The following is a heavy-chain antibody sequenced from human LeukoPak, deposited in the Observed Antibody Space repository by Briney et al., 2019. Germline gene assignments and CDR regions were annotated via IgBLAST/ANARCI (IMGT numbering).Heavy chain of an antibody. D-gene: IGHD3-22*01. V-gene: IGHV4-61*02. J-gene: IGHJ4*02. CDR2: IYTSGST. CDR3: ARVPGDSSGYFDY. Sequence: SETLSLTCTVSGGSISSCSYYWSWMRPPAGKGLEWMGRIYTSGSTNYNPSLKSRVPISIDTSKNQFSLKLSSVTAADTAVYYCARVPGDSSGYFDYWGQGTLVTVSS. CDR1: GGSISSCSYY.